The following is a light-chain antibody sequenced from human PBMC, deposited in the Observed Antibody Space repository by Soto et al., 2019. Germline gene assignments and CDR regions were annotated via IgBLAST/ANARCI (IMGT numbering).Light chain of an antibody. Sequence: RASQSVGSNIAWYQQKPGQSPRLLVYDASTRATAIPARFSGSGSGTEFSLTISSLQSEDFAIYYCQQYNDWPPWTFGGGTKVDIK. CDR2: DAS. V-gene: IGKV3-15*01. CDR1: QSVGSN. CDR3: QQYNDWPPWT. J-gene: IGKJ4*02.